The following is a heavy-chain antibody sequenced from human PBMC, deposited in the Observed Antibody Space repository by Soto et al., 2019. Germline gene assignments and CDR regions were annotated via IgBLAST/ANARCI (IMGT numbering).Heavy chain of an antibody. Sequence: SETLSLTCTVSGGSISSSRYYLGWIRQPPGKGLEWIGSIFYSGSTYYNPSLKSRVTISVDTSKNQFSLKLSSVTAADTAVYYCARERRLNQDLSLDYWGQGTPVTVSS. CDR1: GGSISSSRYY. CDR2: IFYSGST. V-gene: IGHV4-39*02. J-gene: IGHJ4*02. D-gene: IGHD2-21*01. CDR3: ARERRLNQDLSLDY.